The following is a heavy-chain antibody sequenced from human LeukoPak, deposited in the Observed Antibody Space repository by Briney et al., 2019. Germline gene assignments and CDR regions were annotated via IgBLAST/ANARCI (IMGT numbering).Heavy chain of an antibody. V-gene: IGHV3-21*01. D-gene: IGHD6-13*01. CDR1: GFTFSSYS. J-gene: IGHJ6*02. Sequence: PGGSLRLSCAASGFTFSSYSMNWVRQAPGKGLEWVSSISSSHIYYADSVKGRFTISRDNAKNSLYLQMNSLRAEDTAVYYCARDRGQSSSWSRPGNAYYGMDVWGQGTTVTVSS. CDR3: ARDRGQSSSWSRPGNAYYGMDV. CDR2: ISSSHI.